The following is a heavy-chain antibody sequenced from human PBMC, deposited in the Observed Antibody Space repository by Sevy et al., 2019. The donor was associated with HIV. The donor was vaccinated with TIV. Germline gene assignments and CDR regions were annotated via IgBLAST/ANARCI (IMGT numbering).Heavy chain of an antibody. V-gene: IGHV3-49*03. Sequence: GGSLRLSCTASGFTLGDYAMSWFRQAPGKGLEWVGFIRSKAYSGTTENAASVKGRFPISIDDYKSMAYLQLNSLKTEDTAVYYCTRDLGPFSYDQYNWFDPWGQGTLVTVSS. CDR1: GFTLGDYA. D-gene: IGHD5-12*01. CDR2: IRSKAYSGTT. J-gene: IGHJ5*02. CDR3: TRDLGPFSYDQYNWFDP.